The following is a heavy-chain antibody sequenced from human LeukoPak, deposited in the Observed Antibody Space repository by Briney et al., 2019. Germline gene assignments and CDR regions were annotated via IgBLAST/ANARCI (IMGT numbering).Heavy chain of an antibody. CDR3: ARDYDFDDY. CDR1: GFTFSSYW. Sequence: GGSLRLSCAASGFTFSSYWMHWVRQAPGKGLMWVSHINSDGRSTSYADSVKGRFTISRDNAKNTLYLQMNSLRAEDTAVYYCARDYDFDDYWGQGTLVTVSS. D-gene: IGHD3-3*01. CDR2: INSDGRST. V-gene: IGHV3-74*01. J-gene: IGHJ4*02.